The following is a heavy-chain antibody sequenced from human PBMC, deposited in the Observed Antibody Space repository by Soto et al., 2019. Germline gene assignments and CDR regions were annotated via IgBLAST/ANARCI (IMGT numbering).Heavy chain of an antibody. V-gene: IGHV1-46*01. CDR3: ARGALTTLAYYYGMDV. D-gene: IGHD4-4*01. CDR2: IIPIGGTT. J-gene: IGHJ6*02. CDR1: GNSFTTYY. Sequence: EASVKVSCKASGNSFTTYYMHWVRQAPGQGLGWMGMIIPIGGTTTYAHKFQGRVTITADASTSTVYMELSSLRCEDTAVYYCARGALTTLAYYYGMDVWGQGTTVTVSS.